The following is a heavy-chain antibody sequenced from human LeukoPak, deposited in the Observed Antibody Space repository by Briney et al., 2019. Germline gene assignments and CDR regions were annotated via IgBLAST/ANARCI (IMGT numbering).Heavy chain of an antibody. V-gene: IGHV3-53*01. J-gene: IGHJ6*03. CDR3: ARVRYDSSANYYYYYMDV. Sequence: GGSLRLSCAASGFTVSSNYMSWVRQAPGKGLEWVSGIYSGGSTYYADSVKGRFTISRDNSKNTLYLQMNSLRAEDTAVYYCARVRYDSSANYYYYYMDVWGKGTTVTVSS. CDR1: GFTVSSNY. CDR2: IYSGGST. D-gene: IGHD3-22*01.